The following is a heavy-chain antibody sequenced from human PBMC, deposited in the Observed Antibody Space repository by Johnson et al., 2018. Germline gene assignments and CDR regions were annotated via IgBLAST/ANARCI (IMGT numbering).Heavy chain of an antibody. CDR2: IGTAGDT. D-gene: IGHD5-24*01. CDR1: GFTFSSYD. Sequence: VQLVQSGGGLVQPGGSLRLSCAASGFTFSSYDMHWVRQATGKGLEWVSAIGTAGDTYYPGSVKGRFNISRENAKNSLYLQSNSLGAGDTAVYYCARGRRDGENALDIWGQGTMVTVSS. CDR3: ARGRRDGENALDI. V-gene: IGHV3-13*01. J-gene: IGHJ3*02.